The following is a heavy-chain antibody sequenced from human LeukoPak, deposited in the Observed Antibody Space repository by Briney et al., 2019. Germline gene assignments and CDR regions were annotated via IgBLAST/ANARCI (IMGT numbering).Heavy chain of an antibody. CDR3: ARDVEQWLVRVYYFDY. J-gene: IGHJ4*02. V-gene: IGHV3-48*01. Sequence: PGGSLRLSCATSGFTLSSYSMNWVRQAPGKGLEWISYISSGSTTIYYADSVKGRFTISRDNDKNSVYLQMNSLRAEDTAVYYCARDVEQWLVRVYYFDYWGQGTLVTVSS. D-gene: IGHD6-19*01. CDR2: ISSGSTTI. CDR1: GFTLSSYS.